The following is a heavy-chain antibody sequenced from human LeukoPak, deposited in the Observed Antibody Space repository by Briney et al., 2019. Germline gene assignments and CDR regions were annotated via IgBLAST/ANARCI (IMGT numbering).Heavy chain of an antibody. V-gene: IGHV3-30*18. D-gene: IGHD2-21*02. Sequence: GGSLRLSCAASGFTFSSYGMHWVRQAPGKGLEWVAVISYDGSNKYYADSVKGRFTISRDNSKNTLYLQMNSLRAEDTAVYYCAKSDWDLFYDYWGQGTLVTVSS. J-gene: IGHJ4*02. CDR2: ISYDGSNK. CDR3: AKSDWDLFYDY. CDR1: GFTFSSYG.